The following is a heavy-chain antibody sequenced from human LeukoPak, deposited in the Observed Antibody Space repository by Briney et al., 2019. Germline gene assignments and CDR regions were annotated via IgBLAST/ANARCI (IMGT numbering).Heavy chain of an antibody. D-gene: IGHD3-10*01. CDR2: ISGSGGST. V-gene: IGHV3-23*01. CDR1: GFTFSSYA. J-gene: IGHJ4*02. CDR3: AKVRRYYGSGSYYNRDY. Sequence: PGGSLRLSCAASGFTFSSYAMSWVRQAPGKGLEWVSAISGSGGSTYYADSVKGRFTISRDNSKNTLYLQMNSLRAEDTAVYYSAKVRRYYGSGSYYNRDYWGQGTLVTVSS.